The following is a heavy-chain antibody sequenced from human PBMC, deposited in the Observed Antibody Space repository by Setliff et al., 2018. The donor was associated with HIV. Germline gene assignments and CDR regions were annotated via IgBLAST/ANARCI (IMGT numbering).Heavy chain of an antibody. D-gene: IGHD3-22*01. J-gene: IGHJ4*02. V-gene: IGHV4-34*01. Sequence: SSETLSLTCAVYGGSFSGYYWSWIRQPPGKGLEWIGEINHSGSTNYNPSLKSRVTISEDTSKNQFSLKLSSVTAADTAVFYCARLTTTYYYDSSAYYHPVWGQGTLVTVSS. CDR3: ARLTTTYYYDSSAYYHPV. CDR1: GGSFSGYY. CDR2: INHSGST.